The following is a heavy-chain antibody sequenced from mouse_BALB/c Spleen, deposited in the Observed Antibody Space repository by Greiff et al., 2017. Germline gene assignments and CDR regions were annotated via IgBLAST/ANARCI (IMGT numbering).Heavy chain of an antibody. Sequence: QVHVKQSGAELVKPGASVKLSCKASGYTFTSYWMHWVKQRPGQGLEWIGEINPSNGRTNYNEKFKSKATLTVDKSSSTAYMQLSSLTSEDSAVYYCARSTMITTFAYWGQGTLVTVSA. CDR1: GYTFTSYW. CDR2: INPSNGRT. CDR3: ARSTMITTFAY. V-gene: IGHV1S81*02. J-gene: IGHJ3*01. D-gene: IGHD2-4*01.